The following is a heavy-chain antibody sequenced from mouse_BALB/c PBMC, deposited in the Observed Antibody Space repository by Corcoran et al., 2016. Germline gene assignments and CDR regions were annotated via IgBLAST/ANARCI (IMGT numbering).Heavy chain of an antibody. CDR2: INPYNDGT. CDR1: GYTFTSYV. V-gene: IGHV1S136*01. J-gene: IGHJ4*01. Sequence: EVQLQQSGPQLVKPGASVKMSCKASGYTFTSYVMHWVKQKPGQGLEWIGYINPYNDGTKYNEKFKGKATLTSDKSSSTAYMELSSLTSEDSAVYYCARLYPGIAMDYWGQGTSVTVSS. CDR3: ARLYPGIAMDY.